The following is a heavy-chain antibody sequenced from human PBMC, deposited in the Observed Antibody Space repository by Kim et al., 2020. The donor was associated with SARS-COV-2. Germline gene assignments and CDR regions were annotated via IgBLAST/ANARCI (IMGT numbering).Heavy chain of an antibody. CDR1: GFTFSNAW. V-gene: IGHV3-15*01. CDR2: IKSKTDGGTT. D-gene: IGHD3-9*01. Sequence: GGSLRLSCAASGFTFSNAWMSWVRQAPGKGLEWVGRIKSKTDGGTTDYAAPVKGRFTISRDDSKNTLYLQMNSLKTEDTAVYYCTTAAYYGILTGYYFASVGPLENYGDMDVWGREPRVTVSS. CDR3: TTAAYYGILTGYYFASVGPLENYGDMDV. J-gene: IGHJ6*04.